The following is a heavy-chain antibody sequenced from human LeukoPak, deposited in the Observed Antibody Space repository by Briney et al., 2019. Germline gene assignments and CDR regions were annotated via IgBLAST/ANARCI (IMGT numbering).Heavy chain of an antibody. CDR3: AKDPNGDYVGAFDM. Sequence: GGSLRLSCAASGFTFDDYAMHWVRQAPGKGLEWVSGISWNSGRIGYADSVKGRFTVSRDNSESSLYLQMNGLKAEDTALYYCAKDPNGDYVGAFDMWGQGTMVTVSS. CDR1: GFTFDDYA. V-gene: IGHV3-9*01. J-gene: IGHJ3*02. D-gene: IGHD4-17*01. CDR2: ISWNSGRI.